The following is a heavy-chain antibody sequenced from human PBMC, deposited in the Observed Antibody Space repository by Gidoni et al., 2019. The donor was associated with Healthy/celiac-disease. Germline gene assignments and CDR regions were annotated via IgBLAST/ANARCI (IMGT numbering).Heavy chain of an antibody. J-gene: IGHJ3*02. Sequence: EVQLVESGGGLVKPGGSLRLSCAASGFTFSSYSMNWVRQAPGKGLEGVSSISSSSSYIYYADSVKGRFTISRDNAKNSLYLQMNSLRAEDTAVYYCARDGRAMVHDAFDIWGQGTMVTVSS. CDR2: ISSSSSYI. D-gene: IGHD5-18*01. CDR1: GFTFSSYS. V-gene: IGHV3-21*01. CDR3: ARDGRAMVHDAFDI.